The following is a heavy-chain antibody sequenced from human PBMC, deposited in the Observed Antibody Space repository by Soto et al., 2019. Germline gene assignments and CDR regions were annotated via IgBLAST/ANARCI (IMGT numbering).Heavy chain of an antibody. CDR2: INPSGGST. CDR1: GYTFTSYY. Sequence: ASVKLSCKASGYTFTSYYMHWVRQAPGQGLEWMGIINPSGGSTSYAQKFQGRVTMTRDTSTSTVYMELSSLRSEDTAVYYCARGNIKRDSSNFMGYWGQGTLVTVSS. V-gene: IGHV1-46*01. CDR3: ARGNIKRDSSNFMGY. D-gene: IGHD3-22*01. J-gene: IGHJ4*02.